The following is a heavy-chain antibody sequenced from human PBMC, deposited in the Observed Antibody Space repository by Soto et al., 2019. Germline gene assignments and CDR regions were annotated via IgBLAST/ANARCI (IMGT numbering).Heavy chain of an antibody. CDR2: IIPKLGSA. CDR1: GGGNLRDYR. J-gene: IGHJ4*02. D-gene: IGHD2-21*01. Sequence: QVQLVQSGAEVKEPGSSVKVSSKASGGGNLRDYRTTWVRRAPGQGLEWMGGIIPKLGSANYAQNFQGRVTVTADESTNTVDMELRSLRSEDTAVYYCARGGDGYNFAAVYWGQGTPVTVSS. CDR3: ARGGDGYNFAAVY. V-gene: IGHV1-69*01.